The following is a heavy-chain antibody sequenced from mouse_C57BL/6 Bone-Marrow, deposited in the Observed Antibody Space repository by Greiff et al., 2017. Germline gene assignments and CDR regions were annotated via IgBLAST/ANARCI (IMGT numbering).Heavy chain of an antibody. V-gene: IGHV1-4*01. D-gene: IGHD1-1*01. Sequence: QVQLQQSGAELARPGASVKMSCKASGYTFTSYTMHWVKQRPGQGLEWIGYINPSSGYTKYNQKFKDKATLTADKSSSTDDMQLGSLTSEDCAVDYCARGGSFDYWGKGTTLTVSS. CDR2: INPSSGYT. CDR1: GYTFTSYT. CDR3: ARGGSFDY. J-gene: IGHJ2*01.